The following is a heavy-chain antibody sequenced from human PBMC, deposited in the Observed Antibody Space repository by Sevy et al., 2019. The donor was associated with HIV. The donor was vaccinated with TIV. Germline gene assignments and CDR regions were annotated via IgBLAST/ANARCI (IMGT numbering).Heavy chain of an antibody. CDR2: ISFSGVAT. V-gene: IGHV3-23*01. Sequence: GGSLRLSCVGSGFTFSSYGMSWVRQPPGKGLEWVSSISFSGVATFYADSVRGRFTISRDNSKNILYLQMNSLRAEDTAVYVCATPPSNHDVLHYYGMDVWGQGTTVTVSS. D-gene: IGHD3-10*02. J-gene: IGHJ6*02. CDR3: ATPPSNHDVLHYYGMDV. CDR1: GFTFSSYG.